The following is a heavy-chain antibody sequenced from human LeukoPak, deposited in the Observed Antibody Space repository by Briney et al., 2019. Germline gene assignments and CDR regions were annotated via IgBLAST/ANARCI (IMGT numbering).Heavy chain of an antibody. Sequence: GGSLRLSCAASGFTFSSYGMHWVRQAPGKGLEWVAVIWYDGSNKYYADSVKGRFTISRDNAKNSLYLQMNSLRAEDTAVYYCARVMIVVVPAAIMDYYYYMDVWGKGTTVTVSS. CDR2: IWYDGSNK. CDR1: GFTFSSYG. J-gene: IGHJ6*03. V-gene: IGHV3-33*01. CDR3: ARVMIVVVPAAIMDYYYYMDV. D-gene: IGHD2-2*01.